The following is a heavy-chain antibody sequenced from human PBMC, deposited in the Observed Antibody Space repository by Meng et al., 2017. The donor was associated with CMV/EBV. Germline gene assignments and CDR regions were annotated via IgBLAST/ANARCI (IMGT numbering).Heavy chain of an antibody. CDR2: INHSGST. CDR3: ARGTVPAQIDY. D-gene: IGHD1-1*01. V-gene: IGHV4-34*01. CDR1: GGSFSGYY. Sequence: GSLRLSCAVYGGSFSGYYWSWIRQPPGKGLEWIGEINHSGSTNYNPSLKSRVTISVDTSKNQFSLKLSPVTAADTAVYYCARGTVPAQIDYWGQGTLVTVSS. J-gene: IGHJ4*02.